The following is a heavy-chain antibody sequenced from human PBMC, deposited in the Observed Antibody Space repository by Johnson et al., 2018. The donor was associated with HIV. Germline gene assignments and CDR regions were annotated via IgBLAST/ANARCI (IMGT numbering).Heavy chain of an antibody. V-gene: IGHV3-13*01. CDR2: IGTAGDT. CDR1: GFTVSSNY. Sequence: VQLVESGGGLVQPGGSLRLSCAASGFTVSSNYMSWVRQAPGKGLEWVSVIGTAGDTYYPGSVKGRFTISRENAKNSLYLQMNSLRAGDTAVYYCARSDYDSSGYYAFDIWGQGTMVIVSS. J-gene: IGHJ3*02. D-gene: IGHD3-22*01. CDR3: ARSDYDSSGYYAFDI.